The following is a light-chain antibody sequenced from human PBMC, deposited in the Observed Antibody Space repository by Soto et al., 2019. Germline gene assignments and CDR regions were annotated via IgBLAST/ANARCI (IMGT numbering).Light chain of an antibody. J-gene: IGLJ3*02. V-gene: IGLV2-14*01. CDR1: SSDVGYYNY. CDR3: SSYTRSSTVV. Sequence: QSALTQPASVSGSPGQSITISCTGTSSDVGYYNYVSWYQQHPGKAPKLLIYDVSGRPSGVSNRFSGSKSGNTASLSISGLQAEDEADYYCSSYTRSSTVVFGGGTKLTVL. CDR2: DVS.